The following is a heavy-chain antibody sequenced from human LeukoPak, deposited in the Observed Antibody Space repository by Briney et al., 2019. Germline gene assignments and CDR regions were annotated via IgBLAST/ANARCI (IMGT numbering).Heavy chain of an antibody. CDR2: ISYDGSNK. D-gene: IGHD1-26*01. CDR3: AKSPSGRSRISRFDY. CDR1: GFTFSRFR. J-gene: IGHJ4*02. V-gene: IGHV3-30*18. Sequence: GGSLRLSCAASGFTFSRFRMQRIRQAPGKGLEWVAVISYDGSNKYYADFVNGRFTISRDNSKNTLSLQMNSLRAEDTAVYYCAKSPSGRSRISRFDYWGQGILVTVSS.